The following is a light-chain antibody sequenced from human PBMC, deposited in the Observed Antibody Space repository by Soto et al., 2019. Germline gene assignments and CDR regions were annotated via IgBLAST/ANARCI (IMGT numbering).Light chain of an antibody. V-gene: IGLV2-14*01. CDR2: EVS. J-gene: IGLJ1*01. CDR3: SSYTTDISPYV. Sequence: QSALTQPASVSGSPGQSITISCTGTSSDVGGYSYVSWYQQHPGKTPKLMIYEVSNRPSGVSHRFSGSKSGNTASLTISGLQTEDEADYYCSSYTTDISPYVFGTGTKLTVL. CDR1: SSDVGGYSY.